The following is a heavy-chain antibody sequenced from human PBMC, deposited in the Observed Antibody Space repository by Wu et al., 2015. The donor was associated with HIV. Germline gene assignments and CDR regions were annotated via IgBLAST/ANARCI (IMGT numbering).Heavy chain of an antibody. CDR2: ISAYNGNT. CDR3: ARDPTATYYDSSDAFDI. V-gene: IGHV1-18*01. D-gene: IGHD3-3*01. J-gene: IGHJ3*02. Sequence: QVQLVQSGAEVKKPGASVKVSCKASGYTFTSYGISWVRQAPGQGLEWMGWISAYNGNTNYAQKLQGRVTMTTDTSTSTAYMELRSLRSDDTAVYYCARDPTATYYDSSDAFDIWGQGTMVTVSS. CDR1: GYTFTSYG.